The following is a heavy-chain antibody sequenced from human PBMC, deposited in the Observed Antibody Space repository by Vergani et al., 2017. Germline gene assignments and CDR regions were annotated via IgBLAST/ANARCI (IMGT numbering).Heavy chain of an antibody. V-gene: IGHV3-23*01. CDR2: ISGSGGST. Sequence: VQLQESGPGLVKPSQTLSLTCTVSGGSISSGDYYWSWVRQAPGKGLEWVSAISGSGGSTYYADSVKGRFTISRDNSKNTLYLQMNSLRAEDTAVYYCARASGIAVAVNDAFDIWGQGTMVTVSS. J-gene: IGHJ3*02. D-gene: IGHD6-19*01. CDR1: GGSISSGDYY. CDR3: ARASGIAVAVNDAFDI.